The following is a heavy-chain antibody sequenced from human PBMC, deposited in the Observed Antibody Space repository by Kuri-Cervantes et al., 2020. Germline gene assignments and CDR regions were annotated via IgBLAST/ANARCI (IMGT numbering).Heavy chain of an antibody. V-gene: IGHV3-48*01. CDR2: ISSSSSTI. CDR3: ARAVGDY. D-gene: IGHD2-15*01. Sequence: GESLKISCAASGFTLSTYNMSWVRQAPGRGLEWVSYISSSSSTIYYADSVKGRFTISRDNAKNSLYLQMNSLRAEDTAVYYCARAVGDYWGQGTLVTVSS. J-gene: IGHJ4*02. CDR1: GFTLSTYN.